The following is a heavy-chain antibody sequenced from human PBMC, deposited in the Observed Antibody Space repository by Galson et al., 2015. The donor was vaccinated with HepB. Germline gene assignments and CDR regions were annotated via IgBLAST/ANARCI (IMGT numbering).Heavy chain of an antibody. CDR2: IDPSNSDT. V-gene: IGHV5-10-1*01. CDR1: GYSFTSYW. Sequence: QSGAEVKKPGESLRISCKCSGYSFTSYWISWVRQMPGKGLEWMGRIDPSNSDTNYSPSFQGHVTISADKPISTAYLQWSSLKASDTTMYYCAINPYIAVPVYYYYSGMDVWGQGTTVTVSS. D-gene: IGHD6-19*01. CDR3: AINPYIAVPVYYYYSGMDV. J-gene: IGHJ6*02.